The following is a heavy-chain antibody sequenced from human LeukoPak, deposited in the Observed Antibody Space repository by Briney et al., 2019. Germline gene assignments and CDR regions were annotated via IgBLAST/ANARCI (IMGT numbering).Heavy chain of an antibody. CDR2: INHSGST. CDR3: ASSYYYDSSGYYYGDY. Sequence: SETLSLTCAVYGGSFSGYYWSWIRQPPGKGLEWIGEINHSGSTNYNPSLKSRVTISVDTSKNQFSLKLSSVTAADTAVYYCASSYYYDSSGYYYGDYWGQGTLVTVSS. J-gene: IGHJ4*02. CDR1: GGSFSGYY. D-gene: IGHD3-22*01. V-gene: IGHV4-34*01.